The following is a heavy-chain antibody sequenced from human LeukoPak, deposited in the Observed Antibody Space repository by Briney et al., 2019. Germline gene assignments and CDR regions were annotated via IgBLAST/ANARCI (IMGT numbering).Heavy chain of an antibody. D-gene: IGHD6-19*01. V-gene: IGHV4-30-4*08. CDR1: GGSISSGDYY. J-gene: IGHJ3*02. CDR2: IYYSGST. CDR3: ARDGYSSGWPGNAFDI. Sequence: SETLSLTSTVSGGSISSGDYYWSWIRQPPGKGLEWIGYIYYSGSTYYNPSLKSRVTISVDTSKNQFSLRLSSVTAADTAVYYCARDGYSSGWPGNAFDIWGQGTMVTVSS.